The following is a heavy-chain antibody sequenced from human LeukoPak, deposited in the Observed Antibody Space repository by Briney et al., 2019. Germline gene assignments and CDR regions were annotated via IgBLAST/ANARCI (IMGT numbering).Heavy chain of an antibody. CDR1: GGSISSYY. D-gene: IGHD3-16*02. CDR2: IYYSGST. V-gene: IGHV4-59*01. J-gene: IGHJ4*02. Sequence: SETLSLTCAVSGGSISSYYWSWIRQPPGKGLEWIGYIYYSGSTNYNPSLKSRVTISVDTSKNQFSLKLSSVTAADTAVYYCARDRSTGYFDYWGQGTLVTVSS. CDR3: ARDRSTGYFDY.